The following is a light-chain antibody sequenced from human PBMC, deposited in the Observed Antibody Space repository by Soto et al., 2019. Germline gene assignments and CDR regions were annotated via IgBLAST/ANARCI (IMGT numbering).Light chain of an antibody. CDR1: QSITSH. V-gene: IGKV1-39*01. CDR2: AVS. CDR3: QETYSTAR. J-gene: IGKJ3*01. Sequence: DIQMTQSPSSLSASVGDRVTITCRASQSITSHLNWYQHKPGKAPKLLIYAVSSLQSRVPPRFSGSGFGTNLTITIRSMQPEDFATYYCQETYSTARFGPVTKVDIK.